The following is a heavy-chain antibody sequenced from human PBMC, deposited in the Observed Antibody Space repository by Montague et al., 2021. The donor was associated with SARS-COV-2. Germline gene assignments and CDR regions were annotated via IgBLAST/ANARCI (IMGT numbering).Heavy chain of an antibody. CDR2: IYYSGST. V-gene: IGHV4-59*08. CDR3: ATSAYGLDSVAFDY. J-gene: IGHJ4*02. Sequence: SDTLSLTRTVSGGSISSYFWSWVRQPPGKGLEWIGYIYYSGSTNYNPSLKSRVTISVDTSKNQFFLKLSSVTAADTAVYHCATSAYGLDSVAFDYWGQGTLVTVSS. D-gene: IGHD4-17*01. CDR1: GGSISSYF.